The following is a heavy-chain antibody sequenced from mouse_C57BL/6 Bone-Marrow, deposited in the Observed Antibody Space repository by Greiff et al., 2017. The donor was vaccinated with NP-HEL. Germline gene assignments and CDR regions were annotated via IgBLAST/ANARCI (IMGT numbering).Heavy chain of an antibody. Sequence: EVKVVESGGGLVQSGRSLRLSCATSGFTFSDFYMEWVRQAPGKGLEWIAASRNKANDYTTEYSASVKGRFIVSRDTSQSILYLQMNALRAEDTAIYYCAREHYGNYEGYWYFDVWGTGTTVTVSS. V-gene: IGHV7-1*01. CDR3: AREHYGNYEGYWYFDV. CDR2: SRNKANDYTT. D-gene: IGHD2-1*01. J-gene: IGHJ1*03. CDR1: GFTFSDFY.